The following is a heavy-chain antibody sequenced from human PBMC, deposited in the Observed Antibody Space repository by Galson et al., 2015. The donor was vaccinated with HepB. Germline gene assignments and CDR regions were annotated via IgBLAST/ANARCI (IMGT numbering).Heavy chain of an antibody. V-gene: IGHV1-2*06. J-gene: IGHJ4*02. CDR2: INPNSGDT. D-gene: IGHD1-26*01. CDR3: AIGLAIGPMDMVSLGGTYYVAQDPHEN. Sequence: SVKVSCKASGYTFSTYSITWVRQAPGQGLEWMGRINPNSGDTNYAQKFQGRVTMTRDTSINTAYMELSRLTSDDTTVYYCAIGLAIGPMDMVSLGGTYYVAQDPHENWGQGTLVTVSS. CDR1: GYTFSTYS.